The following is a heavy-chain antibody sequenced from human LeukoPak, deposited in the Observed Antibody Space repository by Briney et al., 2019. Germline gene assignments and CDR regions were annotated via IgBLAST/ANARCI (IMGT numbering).Heavy chain of an antibody. CDR3: AKDRVFGPSEYYFDY. CDR2: IRYDGSNK. V-gene: IGHV3-30*02. J-gene: IGHJ4*02. CDR1: GFTFSSYG. Sequence: GGSLGLSCAASGFTFSSYGMHWVRQAPGKGLEWVAFIRYDGSNKYYADSVKGRFTISRDNSKNTLYLQMNSLRAEDTAVYYCAKDRVFGPSEYYFDYWGQGTLVTVSS. D-gene: IGHD3/OR15-3a*01.